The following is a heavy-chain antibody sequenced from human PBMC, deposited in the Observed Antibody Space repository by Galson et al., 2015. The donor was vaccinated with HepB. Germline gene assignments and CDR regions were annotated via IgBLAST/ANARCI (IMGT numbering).Heavy chain of an antibody. D-gene: IGHD3-9*01. CDR2: IYWDEDK. V-gene: IGHV2-5*02. CDR3: AYRVSYSDLLTGYYYSDY. CDR1: GFSLSTSGVG. Sequence: PALVKPTQTLTLTCTFSGFSLSTSGVGVGWIRQPPGKALEWLAVIYWDEDKHYSPSLYTRLTITKDTSSKNQVVLTMTNMDPLDTGTYYCAYRVSYSDLLTGYYYSDYWGQGILVTVSS. J-gene: IGHJ4*02.